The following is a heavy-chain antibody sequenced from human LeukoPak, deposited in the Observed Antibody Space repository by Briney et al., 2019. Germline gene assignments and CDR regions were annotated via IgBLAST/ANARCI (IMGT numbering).Heavy chain of an antibody. CDR1: GFTFSSYS. CDR2: MSSSSSSTV. CDR3: ARDSSSSHY. J-gene: IGHJ4*02. Sequence: PGGSLRLSCAASGFTFSSYSMNWVRQAPGKGLEWLSYMSSSSSSTVYYADSVKGRFTISRDNAKKSLYLQMNSLRAEDTAVYYCARDSSSSHYWGQGTLVTVSS. D-gene: IGHD6-6*01. V-gene: IGHV3-48*04.